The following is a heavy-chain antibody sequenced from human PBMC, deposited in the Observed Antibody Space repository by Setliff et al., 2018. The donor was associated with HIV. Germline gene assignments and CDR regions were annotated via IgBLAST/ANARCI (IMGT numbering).Heavy chain of an antibody. D-gene: IGHD3-22*01. CDR2: IYHSGST. CDR1: GGSISSSNW. V-gene: IGHV4-4*02. CDR3: AKRVTATSPSWLDY. J-gene: IGHJ4*02. Sequence: PSETLSLTCAVSGGSISSSNWWNWVRQAPGKGLEWIGEIYHSGSTNYNPSLKSRVTISVDNYLSTLYLQMNSLRAADTAVYYCAKRVTATSPSWLDYWGQGTLVTVSS.